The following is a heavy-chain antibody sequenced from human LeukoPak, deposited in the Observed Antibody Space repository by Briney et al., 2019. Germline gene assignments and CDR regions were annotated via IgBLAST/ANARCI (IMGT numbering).Heavy chain of an antibody. CDR1: GFTFGDYA. J-gene: IGHJ4*02. CDR3: TRGSGRRVDY. CDR2: IRSKAYGGTT. V-gene: IGHV3-49*04. D-gene: IGHD3-3*01. Sequence: PGGSLRLSCTASGFTFGDYAMSWVRQAPGKGREGVGFIRSKAYGGTTEYAASVKGRFTISRDDSKSIAYLQMNSLKTEDTAVYYCTRGSGRRVDYWGQGTLVTVSS.